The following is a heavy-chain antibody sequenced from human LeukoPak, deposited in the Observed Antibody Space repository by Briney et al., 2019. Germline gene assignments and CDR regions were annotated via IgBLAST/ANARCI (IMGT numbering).Heavy chain of an antibody. CDR3: ARLAPGYCSSTNCYAFDY. J-gene: IGHJ4*02. CDR2: IYYSGST. V-gene: IGHV4-39*01. D-gene: IGHD2-2*01. Sequence: SETLSLTCTVSGGSISSSSYYWGWIRQPPGKGLEWIGSIYYSGSTYYNPTLKTRVTIAVDTSKNQFSLKLNSVTAADTSVYYCARLAPGYCSSTNCYAFDYWGRGALVTVSS. CDR1: GGSISSSSYY.